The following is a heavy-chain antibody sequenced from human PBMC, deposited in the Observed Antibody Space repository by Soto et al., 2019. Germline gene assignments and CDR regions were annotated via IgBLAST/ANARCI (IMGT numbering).Heavy chain of an antibody. Sequence: SCPTLVNPRQTLTLTCTFSGFSLSTSGMCVGWIRQPPGKALEWLALIDWDDDKYYSTSLKTRLTISKDTSKNQVVLTMTNVDPVDTATYYCARIVKNCSSTSCNHNGMDVWGQGTTVTVSS. J-gene: IGHJ6*02. CDR1: GFSLSTSGMC. CDR3: ARIVKNCSSTSCNHNGMDV. CDR2: IDWDDDK. V-gene: IGHV2-70*01. D-gene: IGHD2-2*01.